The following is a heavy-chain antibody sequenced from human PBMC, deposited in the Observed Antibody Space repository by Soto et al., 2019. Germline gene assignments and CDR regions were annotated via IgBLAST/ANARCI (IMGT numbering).Heavy chain of an antibody. V-gene: IGHV4-31*11. J-gene: IGHJ4*02. Sequence: QVQLQESGPGLVKPSQTLSLTCAVSGGSIRSDGSYWTWIRQLPGGGLEWIGYSYYSGSTSYNPSLESSASKSVDSSENQFSMRLTSVTAADSAVYYCARRAGNRRGYPIDSWGQGTLVTVSS. D-gene: IGHD5-18*01. CDR2: SYYSGST. CDR1: GGSIRSDGSY. CDR3: ARRAGNRRGYPIDS.